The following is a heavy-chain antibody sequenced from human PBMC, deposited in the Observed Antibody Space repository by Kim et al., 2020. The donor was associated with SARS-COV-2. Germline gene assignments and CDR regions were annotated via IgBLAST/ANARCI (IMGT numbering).Heavy chain of an antibody. CDR2: IISIFGTA. Sequence: SVKVSCKASGGTFSSYAISWVRQAPGQGLEWMGGIISIFGTANYAQKFQGRVTITVDESMSTAYMELSSLRSEDTAVYYCAREAGYGSVGWGQGTLVTVSS. D-gene: IGHD3-10*01. CDR3: AREAGYGSVG. CDR1: GGTFSSYA. V-gene: IGHV1-69*13. J-gene: IGHJ4*02.